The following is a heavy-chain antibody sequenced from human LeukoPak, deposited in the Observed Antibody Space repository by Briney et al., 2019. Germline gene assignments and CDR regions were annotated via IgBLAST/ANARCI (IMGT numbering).Heavy chain of an antibody. V-gene: IGHV3-30*18. D-gene: IGHD3-10*01. Sequence: PGGSLRLSCAASGFTFSSYGMHWVRQAPGKGLEWVAVISYDGSNKYYADSVKGRFTISRDNSKNTLYLQMNSLRAEDTAVYYCAKDRAWFGELSYFFDYWGQGTLVTVSS. CDR1: GFTFSSYG. CDR3: AKDRAWFGELSYFFDY. J-gene: IGHJ4*02. CDR2: ISYDGSNK.